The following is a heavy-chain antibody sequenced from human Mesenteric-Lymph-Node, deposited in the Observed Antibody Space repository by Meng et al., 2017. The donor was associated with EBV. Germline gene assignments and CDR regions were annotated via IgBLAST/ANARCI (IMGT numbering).Heavy chain of an antibody. CDR2: IFNSGST. J-gene: IGHJ5*02. V-gene: IGHV4-61*01. Sequence: QVQLQESGPGLVKPSETLSLTCTGPGDSVSSTRCYWSWIRQPPGRGLEWIGYIFNSGSTNYNPSLRSRATISVDTSRNQFSLTLNSVTAADTAVYYCARVSGPYYSPWFDPWGQGSLVTVSS. CDR1: GDSVSSTRCY. D-gene: IGHD2/OR15-2a*01. CDR3: ARVSGPYYSPWFDP.